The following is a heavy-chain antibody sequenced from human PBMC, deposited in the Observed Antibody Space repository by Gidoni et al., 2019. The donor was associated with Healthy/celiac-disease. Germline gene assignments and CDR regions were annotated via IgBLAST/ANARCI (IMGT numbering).Heavy chain of an antibody. Sequence: EVQLVESGGGLVKPGGSLRLSCAASGFTFSRYSMNWVRQAPGKGLEWVSSISSSSSYIYYADSVKGRFTISRDNAKNSLYLQMNSLRAEDTAVYYCARDLSSSGYSSGWPHWGQGTLVTVSS. CDR2: ISSSSSYI. CDR1: GFTFSRYS. V-gene: IGHV3-21*01. D-gene: IGHD6-19*01. J-gene: IGHJ1*01. CDR3: ARDLSSSGYSSGWPH.